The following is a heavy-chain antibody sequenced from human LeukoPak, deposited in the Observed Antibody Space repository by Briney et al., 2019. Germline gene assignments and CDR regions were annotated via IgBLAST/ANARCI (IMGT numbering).Heavy chain of an antibody. D-gene: IGHD1-20*01. CDR3: TTDSSGPYNWNDEFYFDY. Sequence: GGSLRRSCAASGFTCSNAWMIWVRQAPGKGLEGVGRIKSKTDGCTTDYAAPVKGRLTISRDDSQNTLYLQMNSLKPEDTAVYYCTTDSSGPYNWNDEFYFDYWGQGTLVTVSS. CDR1: GFTCSNAW. V-gene: IGHV3-15*01. CDR2: IKSKTDGCTT. J-gene: IGHJ4*02.